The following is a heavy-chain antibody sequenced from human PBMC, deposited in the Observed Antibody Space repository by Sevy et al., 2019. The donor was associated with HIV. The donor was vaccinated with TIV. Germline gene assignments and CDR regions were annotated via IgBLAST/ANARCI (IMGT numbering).Heavy chain of an antibody. J-gene: IGHJ3*02. D-gene: IGHD6-13*01. CDR2: IWYDGNNK. CDR3: ATQLYSSSWHDAFDI. CDR1: GFTFSNYG. Sequence: GGSLRLSCAASGFTFSNYGMHWVRRAPGKGLEWVAVIWYDGNNKDYADSVKGRFTISRDNSKNTLYLQMNSLRAEDTAVYYCATQLYSSSWHDAFDIWVQGTMVTVSS. V-gene: IGHV3-33*01.